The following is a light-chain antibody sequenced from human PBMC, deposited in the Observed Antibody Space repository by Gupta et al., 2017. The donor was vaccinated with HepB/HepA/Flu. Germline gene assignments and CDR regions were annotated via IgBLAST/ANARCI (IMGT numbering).Light chain of an antibody. V-gene: IGLV3-25*03. CDR3: QSADSSGTYVV. Sequence: SYALTQPPSVSVSPGQTARITCSGDALPKQYAYWYQQKPGQAPVLVIYNDSERPSGIPERFYGSSSGTTVTLTISGVQAEDEADYYCQSADSSGTYVVFGGGTKLTVL. CDR2: NDS. J-gene: IGLJ2*01. CDR1: ALPKQY.